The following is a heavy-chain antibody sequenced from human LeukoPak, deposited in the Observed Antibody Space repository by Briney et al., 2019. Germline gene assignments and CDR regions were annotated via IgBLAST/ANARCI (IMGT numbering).Heavy chain of an antibody. D-gene: IGHD4-17*01. V-gene: IGHV3-21*01. CDR3: ARANKDIRADDY. CDR2: ISSSSSYI. J-gene: IGHJ4*02. Sequence: GGSLRLSCAASGFTFSSYSVNWVRQAPGKGLEWVSSISSSSSYIYYADSVKGRFTISRDNAKNSLYLQMNSLRAEDTAVYYCARANKDIRADDYWGQGTLVTVSS. CDR1: GFTFSSYS.